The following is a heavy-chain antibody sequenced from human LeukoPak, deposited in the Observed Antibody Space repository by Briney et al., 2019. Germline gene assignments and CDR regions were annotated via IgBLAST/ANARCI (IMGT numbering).Heavy chain of an antibody. CDR2: ISSSSSYI. Sequence: GGSLRLSCAASGFTFSSYSMNWVRQAPGKGLEWVSYISSSSSYIYYADSVKGRFTISRDNAKNSLYLQMNSLRAEDTAVYYCARGLGREMAYTAFDIWGQGTMVTVSS. V-gene: IGHV3-21*05. CDR1: GFTFSSYS. J-gene: IGHJ3*02. D-gene: IGHD5-24*01. CDR3: ARGLGREMAYTAFDI.